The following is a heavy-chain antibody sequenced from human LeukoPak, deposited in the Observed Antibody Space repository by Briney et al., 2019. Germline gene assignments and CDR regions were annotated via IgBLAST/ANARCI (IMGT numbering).Heavy chain of an antibody. J-gene: IGHJ5*02. D-gene: IGHD3-10*01. CDR3: ARRRRIWFGEPPRGWFDP. CDR2: INHSGST. CDR1: GGSFSGYY. V-gene: IGHV4-34*01. Sequence: SETLSLTCAVYGGSFSGYYWSWIRQPPGKGLEWIGEINHSGSTNYNPSLKSRVTISVDTSKNQFSLKLSSVTAADTAVYYCARRRRIWFGEPPRGWFDPWGQGTLVTVSS.